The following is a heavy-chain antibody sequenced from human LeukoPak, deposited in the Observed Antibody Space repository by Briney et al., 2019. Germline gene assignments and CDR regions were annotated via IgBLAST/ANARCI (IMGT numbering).Heavy chain of an antibody. CDR2: IYYRGNT. CDR3: ARVTSGATIDY. CDR1: GGSISTYY. V-gene: IGHV4-59*01. J-gene: IGHJ4*02. Sequence: SETLSLTCTVSGGSISTYYWSWIRQPPGKGLDWIGYIYYRGNTNYSPSLKSRVIISVDTSKNQFSLKLSSVTAADTAVYYCARVTSGATIDYWGQGTLVTVSS. D-gene: IGHD1-26*01.